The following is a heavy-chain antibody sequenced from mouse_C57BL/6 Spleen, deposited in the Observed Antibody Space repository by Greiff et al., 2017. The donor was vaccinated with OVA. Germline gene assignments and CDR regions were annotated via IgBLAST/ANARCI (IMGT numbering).Heavy chain of an antibody. CDR2: LDPSDSYT. V-gene: IGHV1-69*01. CDR1: GYTFTSYW. Sequence: QVQLQQPGAELVMPGASVKLSCKASGYTFTSYWMHWVKQRPGQGLEWIGELDPSDSYTHYNQKFKGKSTLTVDKSSSTAYMQLSSLTSEDSAVYYCARRGTAQAGFAYWGQGTLVTVSA. CDR3: ARRGTAQAGFAY. J-gene: IGHJ3*01. D-gene: IGHD3-2*02.